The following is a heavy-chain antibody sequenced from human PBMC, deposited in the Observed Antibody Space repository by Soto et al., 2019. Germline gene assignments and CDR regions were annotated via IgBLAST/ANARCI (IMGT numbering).Heavy chain of an antibody. D-gene: IGHD2-8*02. Sequence: TLSLTCAVYGGSFSGYYWTWIRQPPGTGLEWIGEINHSGSTNYNPSLKSRVTISVDTSKNQFSLKLTSVTAADTAVYYCASDKLTGLFDYWGQGTLVPVSS. J-gene: IGHJ4*02. CDR1: GGSFSGYY. CDR2: INHSGST. CDR3: ASDKLTGLFDY. V-gene: IGHV4-34*01.